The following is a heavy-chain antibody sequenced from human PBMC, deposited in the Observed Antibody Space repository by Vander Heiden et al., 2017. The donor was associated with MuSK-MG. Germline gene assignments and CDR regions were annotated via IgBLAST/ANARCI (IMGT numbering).Heavy chain of an antibody. D-gene: IGHD3-10*01. J-gene: IGHJ3*01. CDR3: ARLWFGDLGLGAFDV. CDR2: IYSGGST. Sequence: EMQLVESGGGLIQPGGSLRLPCPAPGFTLRSNYMSWVRQVPGKGLQWVSLIYSGGSTYYADSVKGRFTISRDNSKNTLYLQMNSLRAEDTAVYYCARLWFGDLGLGAFDVWGQGTVVTVSS. CDR1: GFTLRSNY. V-gene: IGHV3-53*01.